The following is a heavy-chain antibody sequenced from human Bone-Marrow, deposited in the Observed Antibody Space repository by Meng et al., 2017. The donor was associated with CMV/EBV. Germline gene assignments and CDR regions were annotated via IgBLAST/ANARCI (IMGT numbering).Heavy chain of an antibody. D-gene: IGHD2-2*01. CDR3: ARDGVVPSAHHGLDV. CDR1: AFTFSSYW. J-gene: IGHJ6*02. V-gene: IGHV3-30*03. CDR2: ISYDGSNK. Sequence: GKPLKLSWAASAFTFSSYWMSWVRQAPGKGLEWVAVISYDGSNKYYADSVKGRFTISRDNSKNTLYLQMNSLRAEDTAVYYRARDGVVPSAHHGLDVWRQGPAVPVSS.